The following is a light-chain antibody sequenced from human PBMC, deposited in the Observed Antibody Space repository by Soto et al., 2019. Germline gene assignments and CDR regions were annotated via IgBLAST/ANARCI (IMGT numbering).Light chain of an antibody. CDR2: EVS. CDR1: SSDVGGYSY. Sequence: QSALTQPASVSGSPGQSITISCTGTSSDVGGYSYVSWYQQHPGKAPKLMIYEVSNRPSGVSNRFSGSKSGNTASLTISGRQAEDEAEYYCSSYTSSSIDYVFGTGTKLTVL. V-gene: IGLV2-14*01. CDR3: SSYTSSSIDYV. J-gene: IGLJ1*01.